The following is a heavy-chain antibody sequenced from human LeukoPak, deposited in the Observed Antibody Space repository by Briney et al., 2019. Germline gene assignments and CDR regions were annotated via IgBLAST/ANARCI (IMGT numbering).Heavy chain of an antibody. CDR1: GGSISSGSYY. V-gene: IGHV4-61*02. D-gene: IGHD6-6*01. CDR2: IYTSGST. Sequence: KPSETLSLTCTVSGGSISSGSYYWSWIRQPAGKGLEWIWRIYTSGSTNYNPSLKSRVTISVDTSKNQFSLKLSSVTAADTAVYYCARDEDIAARGDAFDIWGQGTMVTVSS. J-gene: IGHJ3*02. CDR3: ARDEDIAARGDAFDI.